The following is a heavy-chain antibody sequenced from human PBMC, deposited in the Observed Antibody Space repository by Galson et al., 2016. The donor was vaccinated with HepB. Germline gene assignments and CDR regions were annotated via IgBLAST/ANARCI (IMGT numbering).Heavy chain of an antibody. CDR1: GDSVSSNSAG. Sequence: CAISGDSVSSNSAGWYWIRQSPPRGLEWLGRTYYRSEWHFDYAESVKSRITINPDTAKNQFSLQLNSVTPEDTAIYYCTRSYLLGRGFGSWGQGTLVTVSS. D-gene: IGHD7-27*01. CDR2: TYYRSEWHF. J-gene: IGHJ4*02. CDR3: TRSYLLGRGFGS. V-gene: IGHV6-1*01.